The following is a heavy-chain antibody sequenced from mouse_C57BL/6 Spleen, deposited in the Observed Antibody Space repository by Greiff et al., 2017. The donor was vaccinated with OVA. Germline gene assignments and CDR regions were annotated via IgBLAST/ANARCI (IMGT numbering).Heavy chain of an antibody. CDR3: ARYYGSSEVFDY. J-gene: IGHJ2*01. V-gene: IGHV1-52*01. CDR2: IDPSDSET. CDR1: GYTFTSYW. D-gene: IGHD1-1*01. Sequence: VQLQQPGAELVRPGSSVKLSCKASGYTFTSYWMHWVKQRPIQGLEWIGNIDPSDSETHYNQKFKDKATLTVDKSSSTAYMQLSSLTSEDSAVYYCARYYGSSEVFDYWGQGTTLTVSS.